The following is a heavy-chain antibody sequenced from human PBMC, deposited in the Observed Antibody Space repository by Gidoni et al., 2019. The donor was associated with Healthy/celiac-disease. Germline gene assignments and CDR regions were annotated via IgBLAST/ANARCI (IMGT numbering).Heavy chain of an antibody. CDR2: INHSGST. V-gene: IGHV4-34*01. CDR3: AREEMATVYYFDY. D-gene: IGHD5-12*01. CDR1: GGSFSGYY. Sequence: QVQLQQWGAGLLKPSATLSLTCAVSGGSFSGYYWSWIRQPPGKGLEWIGEINHSGSTNYNPSLKSRVTISVDTSKNQFSLKLSSVTAADTAVYYCAREEMATVYYFDYWGQGTLVTVSS. J-gene: IGHJ4*02.